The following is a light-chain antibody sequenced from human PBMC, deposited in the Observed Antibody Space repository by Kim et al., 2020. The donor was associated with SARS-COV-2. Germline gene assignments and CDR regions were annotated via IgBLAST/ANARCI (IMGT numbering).Light chain of an antibody. CDR2: AAS. J-gene: IGKJ2*01. CDR1: QSISSY. V-gene: IGKV1-39*01. Sequence: SASVGDRVTITCRASQSISSYLNWYQQKPGKAPKLLIYAASSLQSGVPSRFSGSGSGTDLTFTISSLQPEDFATYYCQQGYNTPYTFGQGTKLEI. CDR3: QQGYNTPYT.